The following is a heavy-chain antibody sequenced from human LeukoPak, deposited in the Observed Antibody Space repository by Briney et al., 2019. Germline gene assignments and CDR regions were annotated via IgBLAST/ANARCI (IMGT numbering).Heavy chain of an antibody. J-gene: IGHJ5*02. D-gene: IGHD3-3*01. CDR2: IYHSGST. CDR1: GGSISSGGYS. CDR3: ARGYYDFWSGYRTFDP. V-gene: IGHV4-30-2*01. Sequence: SETLSLTCAVSGGSISSGGYSWSWIRQPPGKGLEWIVYIYHSGSTYYNPSLKSRVTISVDRSKNQFSLKLSSVTAADTAVYYCARGYYDFWSGYRTFDPWGQGTLVTVSS.